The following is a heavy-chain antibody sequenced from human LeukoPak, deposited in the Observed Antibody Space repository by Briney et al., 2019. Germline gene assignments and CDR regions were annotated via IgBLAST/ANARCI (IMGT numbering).Heavy chain of an antibody. CDR2: IYHSGST. V-gene: IGHV4-39*07. J-gene: IGHJ6*02. CDR3: AKTHYEYDMDV. Sequence: TPSETLSLTCTVSGGSISSSFYYWGWIRQPPGKGLEWIGSIYHSGSTYYNPSLKSRVTISVDTSKNQFSLKLSSVTAADTAVYYCAKTHYEYDMDVWAKGPRSPSP. CDR1: GGSISSSFYY. D-gene: IGHD4-23*01.